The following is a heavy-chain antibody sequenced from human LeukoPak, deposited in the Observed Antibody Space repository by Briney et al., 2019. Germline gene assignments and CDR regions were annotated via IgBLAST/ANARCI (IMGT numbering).Heavy chain of an antibody. Sequence: SETLSLTCAVYGGSFSGYYWSWIRQPPGKGLEWIGEINHSGSTNYNPSLKSRVPISVDTSKNQFSLKLSSVTAADTAVYYCARGPHRTTAAGTHGGFDYWGQGTLVTVSS. CDR2: INHSGST. CDR3: ARGPHRTTAAGTHGGFDY. J-gene: IGHJ4*02. CDR1: GGSFSGYY. D-gene: IGHD6-13*01. V-gene: IGHV4-34*01.